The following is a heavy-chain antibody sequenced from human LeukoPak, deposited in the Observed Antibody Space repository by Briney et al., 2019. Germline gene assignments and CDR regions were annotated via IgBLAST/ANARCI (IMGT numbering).Heavy chain of an antibody. CDR1: GFTFSSYA. V-gene: IGHV3-30*01. Sequence: PGGSLRLSCAASGFTFSSYAIHWVRQAPGKGLEWVAVISYDGSNKYYADSVKGRFTISRDNSKNTLYLQMNSLRAEDTAVYYCARAYDSSGYYYGGVVDYWGQGTLVTVSS. CDR3: ARAYDSSGYYYGGVVDY. CDR2: ISYDGSNK. D-gene: IGHD3-22*01. J-gene: IGHJ4*02.